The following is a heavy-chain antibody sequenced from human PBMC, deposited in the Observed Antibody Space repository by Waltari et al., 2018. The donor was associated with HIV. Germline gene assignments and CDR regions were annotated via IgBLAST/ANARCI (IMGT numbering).Heavy chain of an antibody. Sequence: LVESGGGSVQPGKSLKLSCAASGFSFSGSWMHGVRRSQGKGLVWVERSKSEGSATNSSGSVQGRFSISRDNRNNFLYLYMNKLRVDDTAVYYCTKEGYAYDFWSGSNSYYGLDVWGQGTTVTVSS. J-gene: IGHJ6*02. CDR1: GFSFSGSW. CDR3: TKEGYAYDFWSGSNSYYGLDV. CDR2: SKSEGSAT. V-gene: IGHV3-74*02. D-gene: IGHD3-3*01.